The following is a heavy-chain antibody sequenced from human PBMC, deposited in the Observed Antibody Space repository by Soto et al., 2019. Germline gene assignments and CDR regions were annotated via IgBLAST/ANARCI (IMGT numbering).Heavy chain of an antibody. Sequence: PGESLKISCKGSGYSFTSYWIGWVRQMPGKGLEWMGIIYPGDSDTRYSPSFQGQVTISADKSISTAYLQWSSLKASDTAMYYCARLGYSYGPGNYYYYYGMDVWGQGTTVTVSS. D-gene: IGHD5-18*01. V-gene: IGHV5-51*01. CDR2: IYPGDSDT. CDR1: GYSFTSYW. J-gene: IGHJ6*02. CDR3: ARLGYSYGPGNYYYYYGMDV.